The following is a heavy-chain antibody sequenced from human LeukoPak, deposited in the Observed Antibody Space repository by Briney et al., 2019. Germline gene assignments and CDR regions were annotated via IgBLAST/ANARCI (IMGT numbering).Heavy chain of an antibody. CDR2: INHSGST. D-gene: IGHD3-22*01. Sequence: SETLSLTCAVYGGSFSGYYWSWIRQPPGKGLEWIGEINHSGSTNYNPSLKSRVTISEDTSKNQFSLKLGSVTAADTAVYYCARGEPHYYYDSSGYYYPWGQGTLVTVSS. J-gene: IGHJ5*02. CDR1: GGSFSGYY. CDR3: ARGEPHYYYDSSGYYYP. V-gene: IGHV4-34*01.